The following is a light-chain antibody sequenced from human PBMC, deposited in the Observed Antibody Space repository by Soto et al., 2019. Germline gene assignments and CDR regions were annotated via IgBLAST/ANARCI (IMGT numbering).Light chain of an antibody. Sequence: DIVMTQSPDSLAVSLGERATINCKSSQNVFNSSKKKHYLAWYQQKAGQPPKLIIYWASTRESGVPDRFSGSGSGTDFSLTINSLQAEDVAVYYCQQYYSAPPVTFGQGTKVEIK. J-gene: IGKJ1*01. CDR3: QQYYSAPPVT. CDR1: QNVFNSSKKKHY. V-gene: IGKV4-1*01. CDR2: WAS.